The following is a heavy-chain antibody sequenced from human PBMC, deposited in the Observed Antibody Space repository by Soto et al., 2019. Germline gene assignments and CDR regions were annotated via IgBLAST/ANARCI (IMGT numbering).Heavy chain of an antibody. J-gene: IGHJ4*02. CDR3: ATLFGPLVHPDY. Sequence: QVQLQESGPGQVHPSGTLSLTCAVSGDSISSNYWWPWIRQPPGKGLEWIGEIHPSGNTNYNPSLNSRVTVSMDKSENTFTLKWTSVSAADTAVYYCATLFGPLVHPDYWCPGTLVTVSS. D-gene: IGHD3-16*01. CDR2: IHPSGNT. CDR1: GDSISSNYW. V-gene: IGHV4-4*02.